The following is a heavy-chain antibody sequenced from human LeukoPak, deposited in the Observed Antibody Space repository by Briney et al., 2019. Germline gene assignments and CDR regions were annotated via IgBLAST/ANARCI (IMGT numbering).Heavy chain of an antibody. CDR3: AKWGDYDVLTGYYVPDY. J-gene: IGHJ4*02. CDR2: ILGSGGST. CDR1: GFTFSNYA. V-gene: IGHV3-23*01. D-gene: IGHD3-9*01. Sequence: GASLRLSCTASGFTFSNYAMSWVRQAPGKGLEWVSAILGSGGSTYYADSVKGRFTVSRDNSKSTLYLQMNSLRAEDTALYYCAKWGDYDVLTGYYVPDYWGQGTLVTVSS.